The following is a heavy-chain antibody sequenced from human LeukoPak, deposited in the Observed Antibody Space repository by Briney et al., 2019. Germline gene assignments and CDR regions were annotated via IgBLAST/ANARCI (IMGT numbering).Heavy chain of an antibody. V-gene: IGHV4-59*01. D-gene: IGHD3-10*01. J-gene: IGHJ4*02. CDR3: ARVAGSGSLDY. CDR2: IYYSGST. Sequence: SETLSLTCTVSGGSISSYYWSWIRQPPGKGLEWIGYIYYSGSTNYNPSLKGRVTISVDTSKNQFSLKLSSVTAADTAVYYCARVAGSGSLDYWGQGTLVTVSS. CDR1: GGSISSYY.